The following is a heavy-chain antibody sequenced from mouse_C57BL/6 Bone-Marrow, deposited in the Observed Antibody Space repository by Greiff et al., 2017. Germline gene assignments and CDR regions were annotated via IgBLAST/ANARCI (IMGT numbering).Heavy chain of an antibody. V-gene: IGHV1-69*01. CDR3: AREGTITTVVAPFDY. J-gene: IGHJ2*01. Sequence: QVQLKQPGAELVMPGASVKLSCKASGYTFTSYWMHWVKQRPGQGLEWIGEIDPSDSYTNYNQKFKGKSTLTVDKSSSTAYMQLSSLTSEDSAVYYCAREGTITTVVAPFDYWGQGTTLTVSS. CDR2: IDPSDSYT. CDR1: GYTFTSYW. D-gene: IGHD1-1*01.